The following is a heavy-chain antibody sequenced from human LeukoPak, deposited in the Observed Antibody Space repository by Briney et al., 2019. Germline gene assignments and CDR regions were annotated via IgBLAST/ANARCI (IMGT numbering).Heavy chain of an antibody. Sequence: GRSLRLSWAASGFTFSSYAMHWVRQAPGKGLEWVAVISYDGSNKYYADSVKGRFTISRDNSKNTLYLQMNSLRAEDTAVYYCARDRDIVVVVAASLDYWGQGTLVTVSS. CDR3: ARDRDIVVVVAASLDY. CDR1: GFTFSSYA. CDR2: ISYDGSNK. D-gene: IGHD2-15*01. V-gene: IGHV3-30-3*01. J-gene: IGHJ4*02.